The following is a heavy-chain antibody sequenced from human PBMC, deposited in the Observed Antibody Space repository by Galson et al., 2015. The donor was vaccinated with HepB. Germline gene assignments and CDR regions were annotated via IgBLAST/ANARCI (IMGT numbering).Heavy chain of an antibody. CDR1: GFTFSSYS. J-gene: IGHJ4*02. Sequence: SLRLSCAASGFTFSSYSMNWVRQAPGKGLEWVSSISSSSSYIYYADSVKGRFTISRDNAKNSLYLQMNSLRAEDTAVYYCARAPYSSGWYGEQFTLNFDYWGQGTLVTVSS. CDR2: ISSSSSYI. D-gene: IGHD6-19*01. CDR3: ARAPYSSGWYGEQFTLNFDY. V-gene: IGHV3-21*01.